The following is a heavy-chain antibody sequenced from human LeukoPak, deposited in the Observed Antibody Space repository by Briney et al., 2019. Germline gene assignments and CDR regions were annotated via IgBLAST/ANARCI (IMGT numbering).Heavy chain of an antibody. Sequence: SQTLPLTCTVSGGSISSGDYYWSGIRQPPGKGLEWIGYIYYNGNTYYNPSLKSRVTMSLDTSKNQIFLKLSSVTAADTAVYYCARERSGSYPFDYWGQGTLVTVSS. D-gene: IGHD1-26*01. J-gene: IGHJ4*02. CDR3: ARERSGSYPFDY. V-gene: IGHV4-30-4*01. CDR2: IYYNGNT. CDR1: GGSISSGDYY.